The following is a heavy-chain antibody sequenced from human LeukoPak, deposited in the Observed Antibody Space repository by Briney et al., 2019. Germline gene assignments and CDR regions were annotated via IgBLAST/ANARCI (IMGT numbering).Heavy chain of an antibody. Sequence: GGSLRLSCAASGFTFSSYAMSWVRQAPGKGLEWVSGISGSGDNTYYADSVKGRFTISRDNSKNTLYVQVNSLGTEDTAAYYCASDLWFGDGDAFDIWGQGTMVTVSS. V-gene: IGHV3-23*01. CDR3: ASDLWFGDGDAFDI. CDR2: ISGSGDNT. D-gene: IGHD3-10*01. J-gene: IGHJ3*02. CDR1: GFTFSSYA.